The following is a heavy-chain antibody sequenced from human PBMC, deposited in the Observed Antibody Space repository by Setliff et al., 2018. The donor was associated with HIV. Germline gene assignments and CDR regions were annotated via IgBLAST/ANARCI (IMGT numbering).Heavy chain of an antibody. CDR1: GFSFSDYY. J-gene: IGHJ6*02. V-gene: IGHV3-11*05. CDR2: ISGSSTYT. CDR3: AGDPGLPNGMDV. Sequence: PGGSLRLSCVVSGFSFSDYYMSWIRQAPGKGLECLSYISGSSTYTHYADSVKGRFTISRDNSKNTLYLQMNSLRVEDTALYYCAGDPGLPNGMDVWGQGTTVTVSS.